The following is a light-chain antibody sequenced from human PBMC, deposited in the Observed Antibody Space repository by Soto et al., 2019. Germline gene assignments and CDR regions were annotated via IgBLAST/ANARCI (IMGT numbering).Light chain of an antibody. V-gene: IGLV1-47*01. Sequence: QSVLTQPPSASGTPGQRVTISCSGSSSNIGSNYVYWYQQLPGTAPKLLMYRNNQRPSGVPDRFSGSKSGTSASLAISGLRSEDEAEYYCAAWDDSLSGVVFGGGTKLTVL. CDR1: SSNIGSNY. J-gene: IGLJ2*01. CDR2: RNN. CDR3: AAWDDSLSGVV.